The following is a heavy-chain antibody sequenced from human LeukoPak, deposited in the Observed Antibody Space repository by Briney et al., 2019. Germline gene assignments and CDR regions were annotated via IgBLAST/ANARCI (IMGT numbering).Heavy chain of an antibody. CDR1: GFTFSSYS. Sequence: GGSLRLSCAASGFTFSSYSLNWVRQAPGQGLEWLSYISSSSSPIYYADSVKGRFTISRDNAKNSLYLQMTSLRAEDTAVYYCARGVAFDYWGQGTLVTVSS. V-gene: IGHV3-48*01. J-gene: IGHJ4*02. CDR2: ISSSSSPI. D-gene: IGHD2-15*01. CDR3: ARGVAFDY.